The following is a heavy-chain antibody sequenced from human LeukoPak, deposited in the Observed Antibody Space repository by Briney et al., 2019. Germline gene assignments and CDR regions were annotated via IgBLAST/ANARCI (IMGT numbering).Heavy chain of an antibody. Sequence: GRSLRLSCAAPGFTFSSYAMHWVRQAPGKGLEWVAVISYDGSNKYYADSVKGRFTISRDNSKNTLYLQMNSLRAEDTAVYYCARDRYITMVRGVISGMDVWGQGTTVTVSS. D-gene: IGHD3-10*01. CDR3: ARDRYITMVRGVISGMDV. J-gene: IGHJ6*02. CDR1: GFTFSSYA. V-gene: IGHV3-30*04. CDR2: ISYDGSNK.